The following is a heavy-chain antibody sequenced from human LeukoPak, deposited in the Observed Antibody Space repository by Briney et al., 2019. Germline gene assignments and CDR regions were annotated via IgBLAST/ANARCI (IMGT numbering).Heavy chain of an antibody. D-gene: IGHD4-17*01. J-gene: IGHJ5*02. CDR3: ARDRAVTQDWVEFDP. Sequence: PGGSLRLSCAGSGFSVSNYYMSWVRQAPGKGLEWVSLLRDSGETFYADSVKGRFTISRDNSKNTMYLQMNRLRVEDTAVYFCARDRAVTQDWVEFDPWGQGTLVTVSS. CDR2: LRDSGET. CDR1: GFSVSNYY. V-gene: IGHV3-66*03.